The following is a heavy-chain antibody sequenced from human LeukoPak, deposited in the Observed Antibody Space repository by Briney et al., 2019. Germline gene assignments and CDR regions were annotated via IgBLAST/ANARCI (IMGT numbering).Heavy chain of an antibody. J-gene: IGHJ4*02. V-gene: IGHV4-34*01. D-gene: IGHD7-27*01. CDR1: GGSFSGYY. Sequence: SETLSLTCAVYGGSFSGYYWSWIRQPPGKGLEWIGEINHSGGTNYNPSLKSRVTISVDTSKNQFSLKLSSVTAADTAVYYCASIANWGYPPDYWGQGTLVTVSS. CDR2: INHSGGT. CDR3: ASIANWGYPPDY.